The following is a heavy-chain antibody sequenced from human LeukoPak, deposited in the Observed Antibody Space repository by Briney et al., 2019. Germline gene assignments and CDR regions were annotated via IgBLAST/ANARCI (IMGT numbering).Heavy chain of an antibody. CDR2: IYYSGST. CDR1: GGSISSSNYY. CDR3: AGSSRGLGGFCVVGVAFDI. D-gene: IGHD3-16*01. J-gene: IGHJ3*02. V-gene: IGHV4-39*01. Sequence: SETLSLTCAVSGGSISSSNYYWGWIRQPPGKGLEWIGTIYYSGSTYYNPSLKSRVTISVDTSKNQFSLKLSSVTAAYTAVYSCAGSSRGLGGFCVVGVAFDIWGQGTMVTVSS.